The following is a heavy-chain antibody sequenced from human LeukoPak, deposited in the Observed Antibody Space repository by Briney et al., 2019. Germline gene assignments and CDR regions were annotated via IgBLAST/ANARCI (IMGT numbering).Heavy chain of an antibody. CDR1: GGSISSYY. CDR2: TYYSGST. CDR3: ARAPRAHYDLDY. J-gene: IGHJ4*02. D-gene: IGHD3-22*01. V-gene: IGHV4-59*01. Sequence: SETLSLTCTVSGGSISSYYWSWIRQPPGKGLEWIGYTYYSGSTNYNPSLKSRVTISVDTSKNQFSLKLSSVTAADTAVYYCARAPRAHYDLDYWGQGTLVTVSS.